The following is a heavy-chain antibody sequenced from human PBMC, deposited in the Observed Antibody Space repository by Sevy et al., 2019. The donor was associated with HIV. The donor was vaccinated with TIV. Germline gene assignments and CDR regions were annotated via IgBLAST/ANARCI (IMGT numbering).Heavy chain of an antibody. CDR1: GFPFSSYA. CDR3: AKGIRGTTTNNWFDP. CDR2: ISGSGGSA. Sequence: GGSLRLSCAASGFPFSSYAMSWVRQAPGKGLEWLSTISGSGGSAYYADSVKGRFTISRDNSKNTLFLQMHSLRAEDTAVHYCAKGIRGTTTNNWFDPWGQGTLVTVSS. J-gene: IGHJ5*02. D-gene: IGHD4-17*01. V-gene: IGHV3-23*01.